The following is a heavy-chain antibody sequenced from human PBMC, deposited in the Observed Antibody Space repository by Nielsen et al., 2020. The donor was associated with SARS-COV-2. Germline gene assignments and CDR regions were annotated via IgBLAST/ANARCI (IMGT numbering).Heavy chain of an antibody. CDR3: ARVSEALGGYEGY. Sequence: GGSMRLSCAASGFTFDDYGMSWDRQAPGKGLEWVSGINWNGGSTGYADSVKGRFTISRDNAKNSLYLQMNSLRAEDTALYHCARVSEALGGYEGYWGQGTLVTVSS. V-gene: IGHV3-20*01. J-gene: IGHJ4*02. CDR1: GFTFDDYG. CDR2: INWNGGST. D-gene: IGHD3-3*01.